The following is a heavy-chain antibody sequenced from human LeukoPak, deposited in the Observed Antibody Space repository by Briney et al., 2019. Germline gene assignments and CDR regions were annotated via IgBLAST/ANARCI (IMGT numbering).Heavy chain of an antibody. CDR2: INPNSGGT. Sequence: ASVKLSCKASGYTFTGYYMHWVRHAPGQGLEQMGWINPNSGGTNYAQKFQGRVTMTRDTSISTAYMELSRLRSDDTAVYYCARSRPDRGYSYGGDYWGQGTLVTVSS. CDR3: ARSRPDRGYSYGGDY. V-gene: IGHV1-2*02. J-gene: IGHJ4*02. CDR1: GYTFTGYY. D-gene: IGHD5-18*01.